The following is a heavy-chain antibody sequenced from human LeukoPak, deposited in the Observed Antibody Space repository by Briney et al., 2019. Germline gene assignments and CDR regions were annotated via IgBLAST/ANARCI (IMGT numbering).Heavy chain of an antibody. Sequence: GGSLRLSWAASGFTFTSYAMNWFRQAPGKGLKWVSGISGSGGSTYYADSVKGRFSISGDNSKHTLYLQLNSLRVDDTAEYYCAKAHGGSYHSGIDWGQGTLVTVSS. CDR1: GFTFTSYA. CDR3: AKAHGGSYHSGID. J-gene: IGHJ4*02. CDR2: ISGSGGST. D-gene: IGHD1-26*01. V-gene: IGHV3-23*01.